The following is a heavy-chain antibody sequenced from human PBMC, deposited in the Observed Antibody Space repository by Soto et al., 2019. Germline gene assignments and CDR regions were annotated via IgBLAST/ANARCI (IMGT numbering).Heavy chain of an antibody. D-gene: IGHD6-13*01. CDR2: ISNNGAHT. J-gene: IGHJ6*03. CDR3: ARRGYGSRWPNVYMDV. Sequence: EAQLVESGGGLVQPGGSLRLSCAASGFTFSNYEMHWVRQAPGKGLEYVSGISNNGAHTDYAKSVKGRFTISSDNSEHTLYLQMGSLRAEDMALYYCARRGYGSRWPNVYMDVWGKGTTVTVSS. CDR1: GFTFSNYE. V-gene: IGHV3-64*01.